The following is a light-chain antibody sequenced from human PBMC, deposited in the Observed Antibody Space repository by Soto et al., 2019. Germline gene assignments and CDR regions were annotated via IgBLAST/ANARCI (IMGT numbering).Light chain of an antibody. V-gene: IGKV3-15*01. CDR1: QSVSNN. J-gene: IGKJ1*01. Sequence: ILMTQSPATLSVSPGERATLSCRASQSVSNNLAWYQQKPGQAPRLLIYDASTRATGIPARFSGSGSGTEFTLTISGLQSEDFEVYYCQKYNNWPPWTFGQGTKVEIK. CDR3: QKYNNWPPWT. CDR2: DAS.